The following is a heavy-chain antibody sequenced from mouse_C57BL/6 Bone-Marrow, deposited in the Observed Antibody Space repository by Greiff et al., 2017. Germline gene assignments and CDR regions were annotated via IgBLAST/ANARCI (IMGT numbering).Heavy chain of an antibody. CDR1: GFTFSDYG. J-gene: IGHJ3*01. CDR2: ISSGSSTI. Sequence: EVKLVESGGGLVKPGGSLKLSCAASGFTFSDYGMHWVRQAPEKGLEWVAYISSGSSTIYYADTVKGLFTISRDNAKNTLFLQMTSLRSEDTAMYYCARLGLLRFAYWGQGTLVTVSA. D-gene: IGHD2-3*01. CDR3: ARLGLLRFAY. V-gene: IGHV5-17*01.